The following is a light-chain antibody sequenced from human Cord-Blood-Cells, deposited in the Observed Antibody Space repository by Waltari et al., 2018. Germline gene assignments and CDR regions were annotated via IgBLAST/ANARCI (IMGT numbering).Light chain of an antibody. CDR1: RRDLGSYTL. CDR3: CSYAGSSTLV. V-gene: IGLV2-23*02. Sequence: QSALTQPASVSGSPGQSFTISCTGTRRDLGSYTLVSCYQQHPDKAPKLMIYEVSKRPSGVSNRFSGSKSGNTASLTISVLQAGDEAEYYCCSYAGSSTLVFGGGTKLTVL. J-gene: IGLJ2*01. CDR2: EVS.